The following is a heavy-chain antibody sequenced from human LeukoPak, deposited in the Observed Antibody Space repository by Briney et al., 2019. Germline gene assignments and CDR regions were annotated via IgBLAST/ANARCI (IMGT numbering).Heavy chain of an antibody. D-gene: IGHD6-19*01. J-gene: IGHJ4*02. CDR2: IYYSGST. V-gene: IGHV4-34*01. CDR1: GGSFSGYY. CDR3: AREGGYSSGLYSLGY. Sequence: SETLSLTCAVYGGSFSGYYWSWIRQPPGKGLEWIGSIYYSGSTYYNPSLKSRVTISVDTSKNQFSLKLSSVTAADTAVYYCAREGGYSSGLYSLGYWGQGTLITVSS.